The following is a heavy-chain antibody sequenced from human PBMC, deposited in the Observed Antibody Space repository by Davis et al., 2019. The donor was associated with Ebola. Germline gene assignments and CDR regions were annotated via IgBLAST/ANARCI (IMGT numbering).Heavy chain of an antibody. CDR1: GYIFTSYW. V-gene: IGHV5-51*01. J-gene: IGHJ4*02. Sequence: GESLKISCKGSGYIFTSYWIGWVRQMPGKGLEWMGIIYPGDSDTRYSPSFQGQVTISADMSISTAYLQWSSLKASDTAMYYCARPFGPRFQGAVAKPDYWGQGTLVTVAS. D-gene: IGHD6-19*01. CDR2: IYPGDSDT. CDR3: ARPFGPRFQGAVAKPDY.